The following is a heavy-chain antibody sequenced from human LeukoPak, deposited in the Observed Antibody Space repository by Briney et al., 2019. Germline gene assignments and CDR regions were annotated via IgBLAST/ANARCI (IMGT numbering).Heavy chain of an antibody. CDR3: ASGKSSALANYFDL. J-gene: IGHJ4*02. V-gene: IGHV3-11*01. CDR2: ISSSGSTI. CDR1: GFTFSDYY. D-gene: IGHD5-18*01. Sequence: KPGGSLRLSCAASGFTFSDYYMSWIRQAPGKGLEWVSYISSSGSTIYYADSVKGRFTISRDNAKNSLYLQMNSLRAEDTAVYYCASGKSSALANYFDLWGQGTLVTVSS.